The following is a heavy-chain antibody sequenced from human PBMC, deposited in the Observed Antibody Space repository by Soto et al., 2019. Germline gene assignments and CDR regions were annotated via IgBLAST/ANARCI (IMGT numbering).Heavy chain of an antibody. Sequence: QLQLQESGPGLVKPSETLSLTCTVSGGSISSSSYYWGCIRQPPGKGMEWMGSTHYSGDTYYNPSLKSRLTISVDASKNQFSLRLSSVTAADTAVYYCARATVTRRFDYWGQGTLVTVSS. V-gene: IGHV4-39*01. J-gene: IGHJ4*02. CDR2: THYSGDT. CDR3: ARATVTRRFDY. D-gene: IGHD4-17*01. CDR1: GGSISSSSYY.